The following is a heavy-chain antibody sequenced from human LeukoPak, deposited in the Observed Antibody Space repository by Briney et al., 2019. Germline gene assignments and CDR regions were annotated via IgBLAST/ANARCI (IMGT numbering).Heavy chain of an antibody. CDR3: TRDLNWSGYYKDAFHI. Sequence: ASVKVSCKASGYTFTSYGINWVRQAPGQGLEWMGWISAYKGDTNYAQNLQGRVTMSTDISTSTAYMELRSLRSDDTAVYYCTRDLNWSGYYKDAFHIWGQGTMVTVSS. V-gene: IGHV1-18*01. D-gene: IGHD3-3*01. J-gene: IGHJ3*02. CDR1: GYTFTSYG. CDR2: ISAYKGDT.